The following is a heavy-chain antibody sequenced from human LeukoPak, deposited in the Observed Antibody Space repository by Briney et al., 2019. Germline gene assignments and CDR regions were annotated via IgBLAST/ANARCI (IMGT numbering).Heavy chain of an antibody. J-gene: IGHJ4*02. CDR2: ININGGSA. Sequence: GGSLRLSCAASGFTFSSYAMHWVRQAPGEGLEYVSAININGGSAYYANSVRDKFTISRDNSKNTLYLQVGSLRADDMAVYYCARGRLYRNSFCFDYWGQGTLVTVSS. V-gene: IGHV3-64*01. CDR3: ARGRLYRNSFCFDY. D-gene: IGHD6-6*01. CDR1: GFTFSSYA.